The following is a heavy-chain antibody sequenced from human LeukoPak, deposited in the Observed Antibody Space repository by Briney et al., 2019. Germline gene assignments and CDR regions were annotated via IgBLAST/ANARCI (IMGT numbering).Heavy chain of an antibody. D-gene: IGHD6-25*01. CDR2: IRNKVNSYTT. CDR3: TRGGSAATGYYYHMDV. Sequence: GGSLRLSCAASGFTSSDHYMDWVRQAPGKGLEWVGRIRNKVNSYTTEYAASVKGRFTISRDDLKNSLYLQMNSLKTEDTAVYYCTRGGSAATGYYYHMDVWGQGTTVTVSS. V-gene: IGHV3-72*01. CDR1: GFTSSDHY. J-gene: IGHJ6*03.